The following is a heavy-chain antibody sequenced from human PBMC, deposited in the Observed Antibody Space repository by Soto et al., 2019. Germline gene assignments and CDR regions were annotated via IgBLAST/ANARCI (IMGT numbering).Heavy chain of an antibody. V-gene: IGHV1-46*02. Sequence: GDSGRVSCKASGGTFKFYSMHWVRQAQGQGREWMGVIHPSVSSSTYAQRFQGRVTITRDTSTSTVYMELSSLRSEDTAVYFFARHPPRDGTGFPCDYWGQGTLVTVS. J-gene: IGHJ4*02. CDR3: ARHPPRDGTGFPCDY. CDR2: IHPSVSSS. CDR1: GGTFKFYS. D-gene: IGHD3-10*01.